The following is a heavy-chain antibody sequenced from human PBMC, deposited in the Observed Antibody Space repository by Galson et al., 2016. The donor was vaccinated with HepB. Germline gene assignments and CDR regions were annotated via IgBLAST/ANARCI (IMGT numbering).Heavy chain of an antibody. V-gene: IGHV3-13*01. CDR1: GFIFSTYD. Sequence: SLRLSCAASGFIFSTYDMHWVRQPTGPGLEWVSGINIAGETYYSGPVKGRFSISRENGKNSFYLQMNSLTAGDTGVYYCVRNYGSGSHLFYGIDVWGQGTTVTVSS. CDR3: VRNYGSGSHLFYGIDV. J-gene: IGHJ6*02. D-gene: IGHD3-10*01. CDR2: INIAGET.